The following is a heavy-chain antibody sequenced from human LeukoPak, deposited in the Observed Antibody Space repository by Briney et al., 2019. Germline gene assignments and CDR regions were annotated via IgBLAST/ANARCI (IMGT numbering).Heavy chain of an antibody. Sequence: GGSLRLSCAASGFTFSSYAMHWVRQAPGKGLEWVAVISYDGSNKYYADSVKGRFTISRDNSKNTLYLQMNSLRAEDTAVYYCAKDWLGIAAQGVDYWGQGTLVTVSS. CDR2: ISYDGSNK. J-gene: IGHJ4*02. V-gene: IGHV3-30-3*01. CDR3: AKDWLGIAAQGVDY. D-gene: IGHD6-13*01. CDR1: GFTFSSYA.